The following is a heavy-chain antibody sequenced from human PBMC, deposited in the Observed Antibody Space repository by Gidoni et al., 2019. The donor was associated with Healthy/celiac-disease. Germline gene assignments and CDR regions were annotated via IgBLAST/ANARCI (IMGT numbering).Heavy chain of an antibody. V-gene: IGHV1-69*01. J-gene: IGHJ6*02. CDR3: ARSSSSWYLSSNPSNYYYYYGMDV. Sequence: QVQLVQSGAEVKKPGSSVKVSCKASGGTFSSYAISWVRQAPGQGLEWMGGIIPIFGTANYAQKFQGRVTITADESTSTAYMELSSLRSEDTAVYYCARSSSSWYLSSNPSNYYYYYGMDVWGQGTTVTVSS. CDR1: GGTFSSYA. CDR2: IIPIFGTA. D-gene: IGHD6-13*01.